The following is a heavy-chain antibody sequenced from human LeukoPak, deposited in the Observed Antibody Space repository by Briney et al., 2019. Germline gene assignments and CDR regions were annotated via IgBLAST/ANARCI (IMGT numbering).Heavy chain of an antibody. CDR1: GFTFSSYW. D-gene: IGHD1-26*01. CDR3: ASGGPTRGTLDY. J-gene: IGHJ4*02. CDR2: IKQDGSEK. Sequence: GGSLRLSCAASGFTFSSYWMSWVSQAPGKGLEWVANIKQDGSEKYYVDSVKGRFTISRDNSKNTLDLQMSSLRVEDTAVYYCASGGPTRGTLDYWGQGTLVTVSS. V-gene: IGHV3-7*01.